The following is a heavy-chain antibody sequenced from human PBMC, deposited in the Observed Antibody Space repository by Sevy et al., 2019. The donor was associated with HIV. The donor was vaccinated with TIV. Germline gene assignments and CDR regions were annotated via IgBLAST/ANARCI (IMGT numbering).Heavy chain of an antibody. Sequence: GGSLRLSCAASGFTFSSYEMNWVRQAPGKGLEWVSYISSSGSTIYYADSVKGRFTISRDNAKNSLYLQMNSLRAEDTAVYYCARVSISDYVDYYVDYWGQGTLVTVSS. J-gene: IGHJ4*02. CDR2: ISSSGSTI. CDR3: ARVSISDYVDYYVDY. CDR1: GFTFSSYE. V-gene: IGHV3-48*03. D-gene: IGHD4-17*01.